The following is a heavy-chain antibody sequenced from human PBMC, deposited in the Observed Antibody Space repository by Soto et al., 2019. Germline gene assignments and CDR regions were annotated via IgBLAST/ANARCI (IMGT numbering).Heavy chain of an antibody. V-gene: IGHV3-11*01. CDR3: ARAPAAAGTRGYYMDV. Sequence: GGSLRLSCAASGFTFSDYYMSWIRRAPGEGQEWVSYISSSGSTIYYADSVKGRFTISRDNAKNSLYLQMNSLRAEDMAVYYCARAPAAAGTRGYYMDVWGKRTTVTVSS. J-gene: IGHJ6*03. CDR1: GFTFSDYY. CDR2: ISSSGSTI. D-gene: IGHD6-13*01.